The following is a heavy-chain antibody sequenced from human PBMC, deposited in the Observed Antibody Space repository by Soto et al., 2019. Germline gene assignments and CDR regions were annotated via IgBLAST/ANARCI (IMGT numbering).Heavy chain of an antibody. V-gene: IGHV4-39*01. D-gene: IGHD4-17*01. J-gene: IGHJ4*02. CDR2: IFYGGVSGVA. CDR3: ARRGGGDPLFDS. Sequence: PSETLSLTCTFSGGSFSSSNYYWGWIRQPPGKGLEWIGNIFYGGVSGVAYYSPSLKSRVTISVDTSKKQFSLNMRSLTAADTAVYFCARRGGGDPLFDSWGQGKMVTVSS. CDR1: GGSFSSSNYY.